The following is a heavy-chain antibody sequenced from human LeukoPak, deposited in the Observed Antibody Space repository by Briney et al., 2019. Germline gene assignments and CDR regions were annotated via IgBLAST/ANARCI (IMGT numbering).Heavy chain of an antibody. Sequence: PGGSLRLPCAASGFTFSDYYMSWIRQAPGKGLEWVSYISTSGSTIYYADSVKGRFTISRDNSKNTLYLQMNSLRAEDTAVYYCAKDTLATILADYFDYWGQGTLVTVSS. CDR2: ISTSGSTI. CDR3: AKDTLATILADYFDY. J-gene: IGHJ4*02. D-gene: IGHD5-24*01. CDR1: GFTFSDYY. V-gene: IGHV3-11*01.